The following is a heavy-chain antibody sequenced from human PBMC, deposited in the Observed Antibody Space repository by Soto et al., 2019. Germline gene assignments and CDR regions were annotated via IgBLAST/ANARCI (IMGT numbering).Heavy chain of an antibody. CDR2: INSDGSNT. Sequence: EVQLVESGGGLVQPGGSLRLSCAASGFTFSTYWMQWVRQAPGKGLLWISRINSDGSNTNYADSVKGRFAISRDNAKNTLYLPMNSLRAEDTAVYYCARTGAFNYDNSPYERWGQGTLVTVSS. CDR1: GFTFSTYW. V-gene: IGHV3-74*01. D-gene: IGHD3-22*01. CDR3: ARTGAFNYDNSPYER. J-gene: IGHJ4*02.